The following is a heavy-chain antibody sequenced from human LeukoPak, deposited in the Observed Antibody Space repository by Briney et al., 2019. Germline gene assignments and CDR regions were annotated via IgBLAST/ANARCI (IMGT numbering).Heavy chain of an antibody. J-gene: IGHJ3*02. D-gene: IGHD1-1*01. CDR1: GYTFIGYY. V-gene: IGHV1-2*02. Sequence: GASVKVSCKASGYTFIGYYIHWVRQAPGQGLEWMGWINPNSGDTNYAQKFQGRVTMTRDTSSRTAYMELNRLRSDDAAVYYCARDVRDGYPDCAFDIWGQGTMVTVSS. CDR3: ARDVRDGYPDCAFDI. CDR2: INPNSGDT.